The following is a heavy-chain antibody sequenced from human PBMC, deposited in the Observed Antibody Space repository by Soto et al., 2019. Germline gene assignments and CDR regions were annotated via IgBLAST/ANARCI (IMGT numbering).Heavy chain of an antibody. CDR3: AKDGLWAAATGGEFDY. Sequence: GGSLRLSCAASGFTFSSYVFHWVRQAPGKGLEWVAVISYDGSNKYYADSVKGRFTISRDNSKNTLYLQMNSLRAEDTAVYYCAKDGLWAAATGGEFDYWGQGTLVTVSS. D-gene: IGHD2-8*02. V-gene: IGHV3-30-3*01. CDR1: GFTFSSYV. J-gene: IGHJ4*02. CDR2: ISYDGSNK.